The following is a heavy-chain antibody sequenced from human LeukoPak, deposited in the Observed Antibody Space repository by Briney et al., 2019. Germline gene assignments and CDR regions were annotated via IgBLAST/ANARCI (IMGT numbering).Heavy chain of an antibody. D-gene: IGHD5-18*01. CDR3: ARHEEYSYGYRKKTGVVSAYFDY. CDR2: IYYSGST. J-gene: IGHJ4*02. CDR1: GGSFSGYY. V-gene: IGHV4-39*01. Sequence: SETLSLTCAVYGGSFSGYYWGWIRQPPGKGLEWIGSIYYSGSTYYNPSLKSRVTISVDTSKNQFSLKLSSVTAADTAVYYCARHEEYSYGYRKKTGVVSAYFDYWGQGTLVTVSS.